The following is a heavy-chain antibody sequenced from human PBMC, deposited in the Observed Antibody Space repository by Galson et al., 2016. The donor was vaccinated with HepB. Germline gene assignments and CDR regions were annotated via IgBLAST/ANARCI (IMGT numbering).Heavy chain of an antibody. V-gene: IGHV1-2*02. CDR3: AGVRYYDSSGHFAFDI. CDR2: INPNSGGT. J-gene: IGHJ3*02. Sequence: SVKVSCKASGYTFTDYYMHWVRQAPGQGLEWMGWINPNSGGTNYAQKFQGRVTMTRDTSISTAYMQLSRLRSDDTAVDYCAGVRYYDSSGHFAFDIWGQGTMVTVSS. D-gene: IGHD3-22*01. CDR1: GYTFTDYY.